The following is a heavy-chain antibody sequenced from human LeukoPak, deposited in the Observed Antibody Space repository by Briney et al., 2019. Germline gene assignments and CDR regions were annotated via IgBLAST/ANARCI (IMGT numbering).Heavy chain of an antibody. D-gene: IGHD1-14*01. CDR1: GYTFTSYY. CDR2: INPSGGST. V-gene: IGHV1-46*01. CDR3: AETNRDGGVFDI. Sequence: ASVKVSCKASGYTFTSYYIHWVRQAPGQGLEWMGIINPSGGSTSYAQKFQGRVTMTRDTSTSTVYMELSSLRSEDTAVYYCAETNRDGGVFDIWGQGTMVTVSS. J-gene: IGHJ3*02.